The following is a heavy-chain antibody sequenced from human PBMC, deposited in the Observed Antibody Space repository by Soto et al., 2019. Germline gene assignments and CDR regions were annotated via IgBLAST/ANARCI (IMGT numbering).Heavy chain of an antibody. CDR2: IMPVFPTP. CDR3: ARDKDRLQLGVNYYYILDV. V-gene: IGHV1-69*12. Sequence: QVQLVQSGAEVKKPGSSVKVSCKASGSTFSTSAISWVRQAPGQGLEWVGGIMPVFPTPDYAQNFQGRVTSTADESTTTAYMELTSLRADDTAVYYCARDKDRLQLGVNYYYILDVWGQGTAITVSS. D-gene: IGHD1-1*01. CDR1: GSTFSTSA. J-gene: IGHJ6*02.